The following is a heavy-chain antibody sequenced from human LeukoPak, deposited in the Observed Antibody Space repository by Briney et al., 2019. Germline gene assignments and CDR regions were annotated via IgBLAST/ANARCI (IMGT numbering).Heavy chain of an antibody. V-gene: IGHV4-34*01. J-gene: IGHJ4*02. CDR1: GGSFSDYY. CDR3: ARGGYSGYAH. Sequence: SETLSLTCAVYGGSFSDYYWSWIRQPPGKGLEWIGEINHSGSTNYNPSLKSRVTISVDTSKNQFSLKLSSVTAADTAVYYCARGGYSGYAHWGQGTLATVSS. CDR2: INHSGST. D-gene: IGHD5-12*01.